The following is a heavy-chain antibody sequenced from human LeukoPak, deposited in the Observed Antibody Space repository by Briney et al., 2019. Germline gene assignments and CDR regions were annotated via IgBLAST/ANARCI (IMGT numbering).Heavy chain of an antibody. CDR2: INQDGSAI. Sequence: GGSLRLSCAASGFTFSSYWMTWVRRAPGKGLEWVANINQDGSAIYYVGSVRGRFTVSRDNDKNSVLLQMNSLRAEDTAVYYCARLRWICSDGICYTGFEYWGQGSLVTVSS. CDR1: GFTFSSYW. J-gene: IGHJ4*02. CDR3: ARLRWICSDGICYTGFEY. V-gene: IGHV3-7*01. D-gene: IGHD2-8*01.